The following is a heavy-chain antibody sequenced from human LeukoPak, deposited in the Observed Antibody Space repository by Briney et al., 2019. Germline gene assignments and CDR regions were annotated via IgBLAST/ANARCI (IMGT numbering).Heavy chain of an antibody. Sequence: ASVKVSCKASGGTFTNYDINWVRQATGQGLEWMGWMNPNSGNTGYAQKFQGRVTITRNTSISTAYMELSSLRSEDTAVYYCARNLATAAYYFDYWGQGTLVTVSS. J-gene: IGHJ4*02. V-gene: IGHV1-8*03. CDR3: ARNLATAAYYFDY. D-gene: IGHD6-13*01. CDR2: MNPNSGNT. CDR1: GGTFTNYD.